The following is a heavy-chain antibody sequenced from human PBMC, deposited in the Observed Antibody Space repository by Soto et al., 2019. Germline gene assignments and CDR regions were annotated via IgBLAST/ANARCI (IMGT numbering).Heavy chain of an antibody. CDR1: GGSISSGGYY. V-gene: IGHV4-61*08. Sequence: PSETLSLTCTVSGGSISSGGYYWSWIRQHPGKGLEWIGYIYYSGSTNYNPSLKSRVTISVDTSKNQFSLKLSSVTAADTAVYYCARVLGIAAAGTSAWFDPWGQGTLVTVSS. D-gene: IGHD6-13*01. CDR2: IYYSGST. CDR3: ARVLGIAAAGTSAWFDP. J-gene: IGHJ5*02.